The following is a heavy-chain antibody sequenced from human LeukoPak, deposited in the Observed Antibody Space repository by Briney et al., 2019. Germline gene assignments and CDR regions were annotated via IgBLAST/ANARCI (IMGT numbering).Heavy chain of an antibody. J-gene: IGHJ4*02. D-gene: IGHD6-13*01. CDR3: AKDGIAAAGPFDY. CDR2: ISYDGSNK. V-gene: IGHV3-30*18. CDR1: GFTFSSYG. Sequence: GGSLRLSCAASGFTFSSYGMHWVRQAPGKGLEGVAVISYDGSNKYYADSVKGRFTISRDNSKNTLYLQMISLRAEDTAVYYCAKDGIAAAGPFDYWGQGTLVTVSS.